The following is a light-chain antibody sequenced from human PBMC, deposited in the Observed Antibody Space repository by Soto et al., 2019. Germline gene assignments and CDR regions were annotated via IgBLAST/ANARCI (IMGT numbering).Light chain of an antibody. J-gene: IGKJ1*01. CDR1: QSVNTW. Sequence: DIQLTQSPSTLSASVGDRVTITCRASQSVNTWLAWFQQKPGKAPKLLIYKASTLESGVPSRFNGSGSGTEFTLTITSLLPDDFATYYCQQYDGYSKSFGQGTKVAI. CDR2: KAS. CDR3: QQYDGYSKS. V-gene: IGKV1-5*03.